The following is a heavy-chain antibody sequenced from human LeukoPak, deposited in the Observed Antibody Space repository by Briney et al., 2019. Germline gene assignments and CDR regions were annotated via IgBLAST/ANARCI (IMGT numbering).Heavy chain of an antibody. J-gene: IGHJ3*02. V-gene: IGHV4-38-2*02. CDR3: ARVKGYYDSSGYRIDAFDI. Sequence: SETLSLTCTVSGYSISSGYYWGWIRQPPGKGLEWIGSIYHSGSTYYNPSLKSRVTISVDTSKNQFSLKLSSVTAADTAVYYCARVKGYYDSSGYRIDAFDIWGQGTMVTVSS. D-gene: IGHD3-22*01. CDR2: IYHSGST. CDR1: GYSISSGYY.